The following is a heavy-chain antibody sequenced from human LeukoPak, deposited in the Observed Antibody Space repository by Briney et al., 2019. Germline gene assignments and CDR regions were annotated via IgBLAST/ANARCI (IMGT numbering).Heavy chain of an antibody. J-gene: IGHJ4*02. Sequence: GASVKVSCKVSGYTLTELSMHWVRQAPGKGLEWMGGIDPDNGETIYAQKFQGRVTMTEDTSADTAYMELSSLRSEDTALYYCITNGGGDSGYGNFDYWGQGTLVTVSS. CDR3: ITNGGGDSGYGNFDY. V-gene: IGHV1-24*01. CDR1: GYTLTELS. CDR2: IDPDNGET. D-gene: IGHD5-12*01.